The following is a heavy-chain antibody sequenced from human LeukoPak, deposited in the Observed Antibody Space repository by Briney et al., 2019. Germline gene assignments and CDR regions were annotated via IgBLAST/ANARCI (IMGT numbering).Heavy chain of an antibody. D-gene: IGHD3-16*01. CDR1: GYTFTSYD. Sequence: ASVKVSCKASGYTFTSYDINWVRQATGQGLEWMGWMNPNSGNTGYAQKFQGRVTMTRNTSISTAYMELSSLRSEDTAVYYCARRLYDYVSWSRADWFDPWGQGTLVTVSS. CDR2: MNPNSGNT. CDR3: ARRLYDYVSWSRADWFDP. J-gene: IGHJ5*02. V-gene: IGHV1-8*01.